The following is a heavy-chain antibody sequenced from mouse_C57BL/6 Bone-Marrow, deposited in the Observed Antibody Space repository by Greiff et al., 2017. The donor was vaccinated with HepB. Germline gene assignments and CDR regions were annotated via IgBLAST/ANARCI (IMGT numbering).Heavy chain of an antibody. D-gene: IGHD2-4*01. CDR3: ARDQGGMITTTGHYYAMDY. Sequence: EVNLVESGGGLVKPGGSLKLSCAASGFTFSSYAMSWVRQTPEKRLEWVATISDGGSYTYYPDNVKGRFTISRDNAKNNLYLQMSHLKSEDTAMYYCARDQGGMITTTGHYYAMDYWGQGTSVTVSS. V-gene: IGHV5-4*01. CDR1: GFTFSSYA. J-gene: IGHJ4*01. CDR2: ISDGGSYT.